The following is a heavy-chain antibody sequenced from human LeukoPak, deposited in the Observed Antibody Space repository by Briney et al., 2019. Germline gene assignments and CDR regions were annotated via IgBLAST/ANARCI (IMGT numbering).Heavy chain of an antibody. CDR3: ARESSSSLDY. CDR2: INRDGTIT. J-gene: IGHJ4*02. CDR1: GFTFSTYW. V-gene: IGHV3-74*01. Sequence: GGSLGLSCAASGFTFSTYWMHWVRQAPGKGLVWVSRINRDGTITTYADSVKGRFTISRDNAKNTLYLQMNSLRVEDTAVYYCARESSSSLDYWGQGTLATVSS. D-gene: IGHD6-13*01.